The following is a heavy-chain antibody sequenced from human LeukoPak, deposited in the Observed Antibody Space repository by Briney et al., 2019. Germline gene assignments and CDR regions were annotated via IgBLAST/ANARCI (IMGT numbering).Heavy chain of an antibody. CDR3: AREMDSGSYLGY. J-gene: IGHJ4*02. Sequence: PGGSLRLSCAASGFTLSKYAMGWVRQAPGKGLEWISFIKSSGTITYYTDSVKGRFTISRDNAKNSLYLQMNSLRAEDTAVYYCAREMDSGSYLGYWGQGALVTVSS. CDR1: GFTLSKYA. V-gene: IGHV3-48*01. D-gene: IGHD3-10*01. CDR2: IKSSGTIT.